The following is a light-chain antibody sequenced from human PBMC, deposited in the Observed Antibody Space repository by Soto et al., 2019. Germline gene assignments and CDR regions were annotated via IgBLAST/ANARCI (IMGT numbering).Light chain of an antibody. V-gene: IGLV2-14*01. Sequence: QSVLTQPASVSGSPGQSITISCTGTSSDVGGYKYVSWYQQHPGKAPRVMIYEVSNRPAGVSNRFSGSKSGNTASLTISGLQAEDEADYYCSSYTSRSTLNFVFGTGTKLTVL. J-gene: IGLJ1*01. CDR1: SSDVGGYKY. CDR3: SSYTSRSTLNFV. CDR2: EVS.